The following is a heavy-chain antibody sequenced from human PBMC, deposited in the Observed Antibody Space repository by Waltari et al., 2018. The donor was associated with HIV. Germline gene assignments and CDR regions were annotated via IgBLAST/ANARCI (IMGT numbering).Heavy chain of an antibody. D-gene: IGHD3-22*01. CDR2: MSHDGRKE. Sequence: QVQLVESGGGVVQPGGSLRVSCEASGFSLNSYSMHWVRRAPGKGLEWVAVMSHDGRKEYYADSVKGRFTISRENSKNTLYLEMNSLRVEDTAVYFCARSWYYDSGPYGMDIWGQGTTVTVSS. CDR1: GFSLNSYS. J-gene: IGHJ6*02. CDR3: ARSWYYDSGPYGMDI. V-gene: IGHV3-30*01.